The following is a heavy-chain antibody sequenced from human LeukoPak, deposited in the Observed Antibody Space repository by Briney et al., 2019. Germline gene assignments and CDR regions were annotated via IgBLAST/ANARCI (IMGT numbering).Heavy chain of an antibody. J-gene: IGHJ6*02. Sequence: GGSLRLSCAASGFTVSSNYMSWVRQAPGKGLEWVSVIYSGGSTYYADSVKGRFTISRDNSKNTLDLQMNSLKAEDTAVYYCASPFYYDSSGYFDYYYGMDVWGQGTTVTVSS. V-gene: IGHV3-53*01. CDR1: GFTVSSNY. D-gene: IGHD3-22*01. CDR3: ASPFYYDSSGYFDYYYGMDV. CDR2: IYSGGST.